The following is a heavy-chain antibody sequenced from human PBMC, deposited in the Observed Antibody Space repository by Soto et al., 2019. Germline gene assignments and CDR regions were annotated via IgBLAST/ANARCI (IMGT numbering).Heavy chain of an antibody. CDR2: IYSSGST. D-gene: IGHD3-22*01. Sequence: SETLSLTCTVSGGSISGYFWSWIRQPAGKGLDWIGRIYSSGSTNYNPSLNSRITMSVDTSKNQFSLKLSSVSASDTAVYYCARAYDSNGNHAFDIWGQGTLVTVSS. CDR3: ARAYDSNGNHAFDI. CDR1: GGSISGYF. V-gene: IGHV4-4*07. J-gene: IGHJ3*02.